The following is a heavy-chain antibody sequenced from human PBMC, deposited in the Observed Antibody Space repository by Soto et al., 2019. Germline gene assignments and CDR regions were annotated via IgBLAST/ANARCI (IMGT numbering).Heavy chain of an antibody. CDR1: GFTFSSYA. V-gene: IGHV3-23*01. CDR3: AKRSRASTFDY. D-gene: IGHD6-6*01. J-gene: IGHJ4*02. CDR2: ISGSDDST. Sequence: EVQLLESGGGLVQPGESLRLSCAASGFTFSSYAMSWVRQAPGKGLEWVSVISGSDDSTYYADSVKCRFTISRDNSKNTLYLQMNSLRAEETAVYYCAKRSRASTFDYWGQGTLVTVSS.